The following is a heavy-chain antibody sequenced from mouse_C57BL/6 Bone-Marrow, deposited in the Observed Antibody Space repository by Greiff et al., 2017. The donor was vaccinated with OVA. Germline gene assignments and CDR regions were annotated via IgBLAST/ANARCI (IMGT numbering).Heavy chain of an antibody. V-gene: IGHV1-59*01. D-gene: IGHD2-4*01. Sequence: VQLQQPGAELVRPGTSVKLSCKASGYTFTSYWMHWVKQRPGQGLEWIGVIDPSDSYTNYNQKFKGKATLTVDTSSSTAYMQLSSLTSEDSAVYYCARKGGLRSLDYWGQGTTLTVSS. CDR2: IDPSDSYT. CDR3: ARKGGLRSLDY. J-gene: IGHJ2*01. CDR1: GYTFTSYW.